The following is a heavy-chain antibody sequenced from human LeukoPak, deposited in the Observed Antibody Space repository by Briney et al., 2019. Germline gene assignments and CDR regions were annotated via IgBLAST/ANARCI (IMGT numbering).Heavy chain of an antibody. Sequence: ASVKVSCKASGYTFTGYYMHWVRQAPGQGLERMGWINPNSGGTNYAQKFQGRVTMTRDTSISTAYMELSRLRSDDTAVYYCAREEVRHYYYYMDVWGKGTTVTVSS. D-gene: IGHD3-10*01. J-gene: IGHJ6*03. CDR2: INPNSGGT. V-gene: IGHV1-2*02. CDR1: GYTFTGYY. CDR3: AREEVRHYYYYMDV.